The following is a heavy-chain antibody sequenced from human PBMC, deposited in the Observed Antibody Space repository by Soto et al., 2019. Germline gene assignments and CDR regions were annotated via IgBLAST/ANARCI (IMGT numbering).Heavy chain of an antibody. Sequence: QLQPQESGPGLLKPSETLSLTCTVSGVSLRNSSYYWGWIRQPPGKGLEWIGTVYYSGKTYYHPSLKSRVTISIDTSKNQFSLKLSSVTAADTAVYYCARHGSYWGQGTLVTVSS. J-gene: IGHJ4*02. CDR1: GVSLRNSSYY. CDR2: VYYSGKT. V-gene: IGHV4-39*01. CDR3: ARHGSY.